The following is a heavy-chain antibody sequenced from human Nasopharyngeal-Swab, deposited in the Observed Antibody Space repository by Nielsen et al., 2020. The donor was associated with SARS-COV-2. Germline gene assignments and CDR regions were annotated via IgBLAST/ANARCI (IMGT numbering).Heavy chain of an antibody. Sequence: SETLSLTCTVSGGSISSYYWRWIRQPPGKGLEWIGYIYYSGSTNYNPSLKSRVTISVDTSKNQFSLKLSSVTAADTAVYYCASSPYDFWSGYRFDYWGQGTLVTVSS. CDR3: ASSPYDFWSGYRFDY. CDR2: IYYSGST. D-gene: IGHD3-3*01. CDR1: GGSISSYY. V-gene: IGHV4-59*13. J-gene: IGHJ4*02.